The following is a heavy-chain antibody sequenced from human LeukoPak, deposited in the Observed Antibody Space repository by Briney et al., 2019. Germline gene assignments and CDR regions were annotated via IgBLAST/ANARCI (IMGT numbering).Heavy chain of an antibody. J-gene: IGHJ4*02. CDR3: ARDGAVAAVFDY. CDR1: GGTFSSYA. Sequence: ASVKVSCKASGGTFSSYAISWVRQAPGQGLEWMGWISPYNGDTNYAQNLQGRVTLTTDTSTSTAYMELRSLRSDDTAVYYCARDGAVAAVFDYWGQGTLVTVSS. CDR2: ISPYNGDT. D-gene: IGHD6-19*01. V-gene: IGHV1-18*01.